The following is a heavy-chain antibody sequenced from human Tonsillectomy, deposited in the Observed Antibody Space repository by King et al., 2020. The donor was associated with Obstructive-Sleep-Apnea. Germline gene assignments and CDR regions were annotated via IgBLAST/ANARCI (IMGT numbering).Heavy chain of an antibody. Sequence: VHLVESGGGVVQPGRSLRLSCAASEFTFRSSGMHWVRPAPGKGLEWVAVISNDGSNKYYADSVKGRFTISRDNSKNTLYLQMNSLRAEDTAVYYCAKTTPLDYWGQGTLVTVSS. V-gene: IGHV3-30*18. CDR2: ISNDGSNK. J-gene: IGHJ4*02. D-gene: IGHD2-15*01. CDR3: AKTTPLDY. CDR1: EFTFRSSG.